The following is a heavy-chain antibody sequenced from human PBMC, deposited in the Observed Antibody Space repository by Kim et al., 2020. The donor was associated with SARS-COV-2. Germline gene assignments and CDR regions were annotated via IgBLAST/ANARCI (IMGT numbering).Heavy chain of an antibody. Sequence: PVKDRFTISRDDSKNTLYLQLNSLQTEDTAVYYCATDDYDYVWGTYRFFDYWGQGTLVTVSS. D-gene: IGHD3-16*02. V-gene: IGHV3-15*01. J-gene: IGHJ4*02. CDR3: ATDDYDYVWGTYRFFDY.